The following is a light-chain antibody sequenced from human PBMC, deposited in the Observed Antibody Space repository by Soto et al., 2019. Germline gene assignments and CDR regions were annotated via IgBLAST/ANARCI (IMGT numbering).Light chain of an antibody. CDR2: DTS. V-gene: IGKV3-20*01. CDR1: QSLANSF. CDR3: QQYGTSEII. Sequence: EFGFTRSRGTRSWSPGERGTRACRASQSLANSFIAWYQQKPGRAPRLLIYDTSSRASGIPDRFSGSGSGTYFTLTISRLETEDFAVFYCQQYGTSEIIFGQGTRLEIK. J-gene: IGKJ5*01.